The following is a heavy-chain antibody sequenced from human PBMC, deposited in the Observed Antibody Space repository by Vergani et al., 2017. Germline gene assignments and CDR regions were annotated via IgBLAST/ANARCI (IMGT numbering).Heavy chain of an antibody. CDR2: IIPILGIA. Sequence: QGQLAQSGAEVKKLGSSVKVSCKASGGTFSSNSISWVRQAPGQGLEWMGRIIPILGIANYAQKFQGRVTITADKSTSTAYMELSSLRSEDTAVYYCAGGSGYFFDYWGQGTLVTVSS. J-gene: IGHJ4*02. CDR1: GGTFSSNS. CDR3: AGGSGYFFDY. V-gene: IGHV1-69*04. D-gene: IGHD3-22*01.